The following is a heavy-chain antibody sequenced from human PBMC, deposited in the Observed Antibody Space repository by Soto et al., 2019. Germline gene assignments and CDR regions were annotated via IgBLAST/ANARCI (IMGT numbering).Heavy chain of an antibody. CDR3: ARLGGYYQALDH. J-gene: IGHJ4*02. D-gene: IGHD3-3*01. CDR1: GGSISSSSYY. CDR2: IYYSGST. Sequence: PSETLSLTCTVSGGSISSSSYYWGWIRQPPGKGLEWIGSIYYSGSTYYNPSLKSRVTISVDTSKNQVSLNLTSVTAADTAVYYCARLGGYYQALDHWSRGTLVTGSS. V-gene: IGHV4-39*01.